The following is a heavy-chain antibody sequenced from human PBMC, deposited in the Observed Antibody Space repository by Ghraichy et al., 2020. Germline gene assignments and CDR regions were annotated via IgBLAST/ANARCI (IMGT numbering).Heavy chain of an antibody. CDR1: GFTFSGYS. CDR3: ARGSTGVRFYYYGGMDV. Sequence: GGSLRLSCVGSGFTFSGYSMNWVRQSPGKGLEWVSYISSSGRNKFYADSVKGRFTISRDNAKNSLSLQMNSLRDEDTAVYFCARGSTGVRFYYYGGMDVWGQGTTVTVSS. V-gene: IGHV3-48*02. CDR2: ISSSGRNK. D-gene: IGHD4-23*01. J-gene: IGHJ6*02.